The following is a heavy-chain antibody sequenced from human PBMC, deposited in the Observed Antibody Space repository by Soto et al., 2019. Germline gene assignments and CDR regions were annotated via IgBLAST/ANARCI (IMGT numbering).Heavy chain of an antibody. Sequence: QVQLVQSGAEVKKPGASGKVSCKASGYTFTSYGISWVRQAPGQGLEWMGWISAYNGNTNYAKKLQGRVTMTTDTSTSTAYMEVRRLRFYETAGEYRATYYRNYEYYYLGMDVWGQGTTVTVSS. CDR2: ISAYNGNT. CDR3: ATYYRNYEYYYLGMDV. J-gene: IGHJ6*02. V-gene: IGHV1-18*01. D-gene: IGHD4-4*01. CDR1: GYTFTSYG.